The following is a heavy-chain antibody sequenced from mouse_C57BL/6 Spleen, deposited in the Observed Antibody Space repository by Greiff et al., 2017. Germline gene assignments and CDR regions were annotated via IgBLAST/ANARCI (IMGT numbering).Heavy chain of an antibody. CDR1: GYAFSSYW. CDR3: ARSGELPGNYYAMDY. CDR2: IYPGDGDT. V-gene: IGHV1-80*01. D-gene: IGHD1-1*01. Sequence: QVQLQQSGAELVKPGASVKISCKASGYAFSSYWMNWVKQRPGKGLEWIGQIYPGDGDTNYNGKFKGKATLTADKSSSTAYMQLSSLTSEDSAVYFCARSGELPGNYYAMDYWGQGTSVTVSS. J-gene: IGHJ4*01.